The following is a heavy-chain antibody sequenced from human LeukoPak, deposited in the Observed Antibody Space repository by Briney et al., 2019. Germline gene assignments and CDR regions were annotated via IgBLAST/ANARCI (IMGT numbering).Heavy chain of an antibody. D-gene: IGHD3-10*01. J-gene: IGHJ4*02. CDR1: AGSISSISYY. CDR2: IYYSGST. Sequence: SQTLSLTCTVSAGSISSISYYWGWLREPPGKGLEWFGSIYYSGSTYYNPSLKSRVTISVNTSKNHFSLKLSSVTAADAAVYYCARIILVRGVVDYWGQGTLVTVSS. V-gene: IGHV4-39*02. CDR3: ARIILVRGVVDY.